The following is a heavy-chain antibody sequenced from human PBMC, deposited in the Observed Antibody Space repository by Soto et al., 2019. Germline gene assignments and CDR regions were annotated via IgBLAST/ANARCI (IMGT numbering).Heavy chain of an antibody. CDR2: INPSGGDT. V-gene: IGHV1-46*01. CDR1: GYTFTSYY. CDR3: ARDLRIGMAPFDP. D-gene: IGHD3-10*01. J-gene: IGHJ5*02. Sequence: GASVKVSCKASGYTFTSYYMHWVRQAPGQGLEWMGIINPSGGDTSYAQKFQGRVTITRDTSASTAYMELSSLRSEDTAVFYCARDLRIGMAPFDPWGQGTLVTVSS.